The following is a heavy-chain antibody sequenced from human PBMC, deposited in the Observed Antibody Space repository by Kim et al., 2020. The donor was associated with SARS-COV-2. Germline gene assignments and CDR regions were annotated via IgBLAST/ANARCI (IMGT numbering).Heavy chain of an antibody. J-gene: IGHJ4*02. Sequence: SQTLSLTCVISGDSLSSNTVAWSWIRQSPSSGLEWLGRTYYRFKWSSDYAVSVKSRIIINADPSKNQFSLHLNSRTPDDTATYYCVRYSGWYYFDYWGQG. D-gene: IGHD6-19*01. CDR3: VRYSGWYYFDY. V-gene: IGHV6-1*01. CDR2: TYYRFKWSS. CDR1: GDSLSSNTVA.